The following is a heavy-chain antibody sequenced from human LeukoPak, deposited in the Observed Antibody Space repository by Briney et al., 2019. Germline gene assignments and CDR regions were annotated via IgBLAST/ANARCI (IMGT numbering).Heavy chain of an antibody. Sequence: GGSLRLSCAASGFTFDDYAMHWVRQAPGKGLEWVSLISWDGGRTFYADSVKGRFTISRDNSKNSLYLQMNSLRAEDTALYYCAKDRAAAGTKSYYYYDMDVWGKGTTVTVSS. CDR1: GFTFDDYA. J-gene: IGHJ6*03. D-gene: IGHD6-13*01. CDR2: ISWDGGRT. CDR3: AKDRAAAGTKSYYYYDMDV. V-gene: IGHV3-43D*03.